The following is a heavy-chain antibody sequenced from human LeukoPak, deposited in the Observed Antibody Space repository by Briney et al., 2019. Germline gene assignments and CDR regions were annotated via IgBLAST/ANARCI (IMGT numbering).Heavy chain of an antibody. D-gene: IGHD1-26*01. J-gene: IGHJ4*02. CDR2: IRYDGNND. CDR1: GFIFSSYG. CDR3: ARGATYAYYQDY. Sequence: GGSLRLSCAASGFIFSSYGMHWVRQAPGKGLEWVSFIRYDGNNDYYADSVKGRFTISRDNSKNTLYLQMNSLRAEDTAVYYCARGATYAYYQDYWGQGTLVTVSS. V-gene: IGHV3-30*02.